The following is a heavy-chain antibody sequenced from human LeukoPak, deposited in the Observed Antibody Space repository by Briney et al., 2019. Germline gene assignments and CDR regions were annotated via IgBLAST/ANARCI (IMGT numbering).Heavy chain of an antibody. CDR3: ARGRVGATTWEINDY. CDR2: IYYSGST. V-gene: IGHV4-39*07. D-gene: IGHD1-26*01. CDR1: GGSISSSSYY. J-gene: IGHJ4*02. Sequence: PSETLSLTCTVSGGSISSSSYYWGWIRQPPGKGLEWIGSIYYSGSTYYNPSLKSRVTISVDTSKNQFSLKLCSVTAAGTAVYYCARGRVGATTWEINDYWGQGTLVTVSS.